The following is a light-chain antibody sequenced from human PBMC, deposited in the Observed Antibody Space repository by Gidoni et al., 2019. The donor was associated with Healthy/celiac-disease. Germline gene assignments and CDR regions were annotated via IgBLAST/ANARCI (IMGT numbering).Light chain of an antibody. CDR2: DVS. V-gene: IGKV1-33*01. CDR3: QQYDNLPIT. CDR1: QDIRNY. J-gene: IGKJ5*01. Sequence: DIQMTQSPSSLSASVGDRVTITCQASQDIRNYLNWYQQKPGKAPKLLIYDVSNLETGGPSRFSGSGSGTDFTFTISSLQPEDIATYYCQQYDNLPITFGQGTRLEIK.